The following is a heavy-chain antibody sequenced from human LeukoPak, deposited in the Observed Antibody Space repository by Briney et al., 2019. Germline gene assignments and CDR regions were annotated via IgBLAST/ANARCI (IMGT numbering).Heavy chain of an antibody. V-gene: IGHV1-2*02. CDR3: ARDPPYYYGSGSYYGAYYYYMDV. CDR1: GYTFTGYY. J-gene: IGHJ6*03. CDR2: INPNSGDT. Sequence: ASVKVSCKASGYTFTGYYMHWVRQAPGQGLEWMGWINPNSGDTNYAQKFQGRVTMTRDTSISTAYMELRSLRSDDTAVYYCARDPPYYYGSGSYYGAYYYYMDVWGKGTTVTVSS. D-gene: IGHD3-10*01.